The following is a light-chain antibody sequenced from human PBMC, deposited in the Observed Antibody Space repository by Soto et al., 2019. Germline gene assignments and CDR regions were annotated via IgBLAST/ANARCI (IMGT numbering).Light chain of an antibody. CDR1: QSISTY. V-gene: IGKV1-39*01. J-gene: IGKJ2*01. Sequence: DIQMTQSPSSLPASVGDRVTLTCRASQSISTYLNWYQQKPGKAPKLVIYAASSLQSGVPSRLSGSVSGRDFTLTISSLQPEDFATYYCQQSYTIPYTFGQGTKLEIK. CDR3: QQSYTIPYT. CDR2: AAS.